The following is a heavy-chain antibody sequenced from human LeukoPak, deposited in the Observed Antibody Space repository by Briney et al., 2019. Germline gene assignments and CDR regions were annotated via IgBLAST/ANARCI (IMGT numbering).Heavy chain of an antibody. Sequence: SETLSLTCTVSGYSISSGYYWGWIRPPPGKGLEWIGSIYHSGSTYYNPSLKSRVTISVDTSKNQFSLQLSSVTAADTAVYYCTRGARVFRDYYYYMDVWGKGTTVTVSS. CDR3: TRGARVFRDYYYYMDV. CDR1: GYSISSGYY. CDR2: IYHSGST. V-gene: IGHV4-38-2*02. D-gene: IGHD3-3*01. J-gene: IGHJ6*03.